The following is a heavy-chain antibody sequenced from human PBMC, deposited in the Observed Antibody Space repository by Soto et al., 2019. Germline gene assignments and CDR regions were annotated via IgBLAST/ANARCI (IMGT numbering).Heavy chain of an antibody. CDR2: IADFGYT. V-gene: IGHV4-31*03. Sequence: SETLSLTCTVSGGSINSGGYYWTWLRQHPGKGLEWLGYIADFGYTFYNPSLQSRVILSMDTSKSQFSLKLSSATAADTAVYFCARKQAGFFYGIDYWGQGTLVTVSS. CDR3: ARKQAGFFYGIDY. J-gene: IGHJ4*02. D-gene: IGHD3-3*01. CDR1: GGSINSGGYY.